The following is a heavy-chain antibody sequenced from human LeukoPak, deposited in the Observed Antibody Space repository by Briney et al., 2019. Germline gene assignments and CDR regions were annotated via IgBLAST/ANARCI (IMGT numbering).Heavy chain of an antibody. Sequence: GGSLRLSCAASGFTFSSYWMHWVRQAPGKGLVWVSRINSDGSSTSYADSVKGRFTISRDNSKNTLYLQMNSLRAEDTAVYYCAPDFWSDKDFDYWGQGTLVTVSS. CDR2: INSDGSST. D-gene: IGHD3-3*01. CDR3: APDFWSDKDFDY. V-gene: IGHV3-74*01. CDR1: GFTFSSYW. J-gene: IGHJ4*02.